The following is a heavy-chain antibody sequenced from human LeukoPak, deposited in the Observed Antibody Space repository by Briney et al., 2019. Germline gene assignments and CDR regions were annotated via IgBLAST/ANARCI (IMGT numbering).Heavy chain of an antibody. Sequence: ASVKVSCKASGYSFTNYDINWVRQATGQGLEWMGWMNPKSGDTGYSQKFQGRVFITRDTSINTAYMELSSLGSDDTAVYYCARDNALTVTLDSWGQGTLVTVSS. D-gene: IGHD4-17*01. J-gene: IGHJ4*02. CDR3: ARDNALTVTLDS. CDR1: GYSFTNYD. CDR2: MNPKSGDT. V-gene: IGHV1-8*03.